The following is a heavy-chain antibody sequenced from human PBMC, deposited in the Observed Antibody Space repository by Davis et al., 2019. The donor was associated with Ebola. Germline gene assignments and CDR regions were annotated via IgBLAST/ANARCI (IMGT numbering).Heavy chain of an antibody. Sequence: HTGGSLRLSCAASGFTFSSYWMHWVRQAPGKGLVWVSRINSDGSSTSYADSVKGRFTISRDNAKNSLYLQMNSLRAEDTAVYYCAREEWVGDFWSGYPDYWGQGTLVTVSS. CDR2: INSDGSST. V-gene: IGHV3-74*01. CDR1: GFTFSSYW. J-gene: IGHJ4*02. CDR3: AREEWVGDFWSGYPDY. D-gene: IGHD3-3*01.